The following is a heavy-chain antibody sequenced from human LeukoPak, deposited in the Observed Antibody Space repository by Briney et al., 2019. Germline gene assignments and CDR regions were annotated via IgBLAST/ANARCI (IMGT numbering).Heavy chain of an antibody. CDR3: AREDYGDYALGGGY. D-gene: IGHD4-17*01. Sequence: GASVKVSCKASGYTFTSYDINWVRQATGQGLEWMGWINPNSGGTNYAQDFQGRVTMTRDTSINTAYMELSTLTSDDTAVYYCAREDYGDYALGGGYWGQGTLVTVSS. CDR1: GYTFTSYD. CDR2: INPNSGGT. J-gene: IGHJ4*02. V-gene: IGHV1-2*02.